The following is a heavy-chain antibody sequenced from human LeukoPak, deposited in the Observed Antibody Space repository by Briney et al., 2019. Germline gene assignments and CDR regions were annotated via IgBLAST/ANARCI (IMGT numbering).Heavy chain of an antibody. CDR3: ARGFVLGAAKNYFDY. Sequence: GRSLRLSCAASGFSFNNFGMYWVRQAPGKGLEWVAVIWFDGSNQYYADSVKGRFTISRDNSKNTLSLQMNSLRAEDTALYYCARGFVLGAAKNYFDYWGQGALVTVSS. J-gene: IGHJ4*02. D-gene: IGHD2-21*02. CDR2: IWFDGSNQ. V-gene: IGHV3-33*01. CDR1: GFSFNNFG.